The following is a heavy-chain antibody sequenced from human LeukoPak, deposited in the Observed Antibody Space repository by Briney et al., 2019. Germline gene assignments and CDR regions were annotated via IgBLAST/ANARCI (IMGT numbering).Heavy chain of an antibody. Sequence: GGSLRLSCAASGFTFSDYYMSWIRQAPGKGLEWVSYISSSGNTIYYADSVKGRFTISRDNVKNSLYLQMNSLRAEDTAVYFCARVKYYYDSSGYYEYYFDYWGQGTLVTVSS. CDR2: ISSSGNTI. D-gene: IGHD3-22*01. CDR1: GFTFSDYY. J-gene: IGHJ4*02. V-gene: IGHV3-11*01. CDR3: ARVKYYYDSSGYYEYYFDY.